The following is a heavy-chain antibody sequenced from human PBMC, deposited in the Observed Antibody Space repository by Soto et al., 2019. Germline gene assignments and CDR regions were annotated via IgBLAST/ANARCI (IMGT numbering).Heavy chain of an antibody. CDR2: INHSGST. J-gene: IGHJ5*02. V-gene: IGHV4-34*01. D-gene: IGHD6-13*01. CDR1: GGSFSGYY. Sequence: QVQLXQWGAGLLKPSETLSLTCAVYGGSFSGYYWSWIRQPPGKGLEWIGEINHSGSTNYNPSLKSRVTISVDTSKNQFSLKLSSVTAADTAVYYCARPGIAAAGKSNWFDPWGQGTLVTVSS. CDR3: ARPGIAAAGKSNWFDP.